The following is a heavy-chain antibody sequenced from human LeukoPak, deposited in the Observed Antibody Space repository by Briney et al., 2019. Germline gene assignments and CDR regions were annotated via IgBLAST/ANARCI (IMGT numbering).Heavy chain of an antibody. CDR2: VFWNGVDK. J-gene: IGHJ6*02. Sequence: GGSLRLSCAASGFTFDDYAMHWVRQTPGKGLEWVAGVFWNGVDKGYADSVKGRFTIFRDNAKNSMYLQMNSLRIEDTALYYCSKDISAGGLGVWGPGTPVTVSS. D-gene: IGHD3-16*02. V-gene: IGHV3-9*01. CDR1: GFTFDDYA. CDR3: SKDISAGGLGV.